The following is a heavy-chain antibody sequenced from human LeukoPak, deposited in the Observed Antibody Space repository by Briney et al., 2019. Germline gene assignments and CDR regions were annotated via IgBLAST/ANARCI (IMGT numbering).Heavy chain of an antibody. CDR2: IYYSGST. D-gene: IGHD3-10*01. Sequence: PSGTLSLTCTVSGGSISSSSYYWGWIRQPPGKGLEWIGSIYYSGSTYYNPSLKSRVTISVDTSKNQFSLKLSSVTAADTAVYYCAREDRGELGYAFDIWGQGTMVTVSS. V-gene: IGHV4-39*07. CDR1: GGSISSSSYY. CDR3: AREDRGELGYAFDI. J-gene: IGHJ3*02.